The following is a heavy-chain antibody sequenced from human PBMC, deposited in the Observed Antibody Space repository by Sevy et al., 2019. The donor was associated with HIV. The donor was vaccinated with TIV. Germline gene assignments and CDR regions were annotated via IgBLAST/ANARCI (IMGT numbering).Heavy chain of an antibody. D-gene: IGHD6-13*01. J-gene: IGHJ4*02. Sequence: SETLSLTCTVSGGSISSYYWSWIRQPAGKGLEWIGRIYTSGSTNYNPSLKSRVTMSVATSKNQFSLKLSSVTAADTAVYYCAREAAAGTLFDYWGQGTLVTVSS. V-gene: IGHV4-4*07. CDR1: GGSISSYY. CDR2: IYTSGST. CDR3: AREAAAGTLFDY.